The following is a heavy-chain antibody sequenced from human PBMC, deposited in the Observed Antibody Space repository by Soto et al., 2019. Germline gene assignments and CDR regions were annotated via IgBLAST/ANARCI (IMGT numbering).Heavy chain of an antibody. Sequence: PGGSLRLSCAASGFTFSSYAMSWVRQAPGKGLEWVSAISGSGGSTYYADFVKGRFTISRDNSKNTLYLQMNSLRAEDTAVYYCAKDSQETIFGVVIPLTGMDVWGQGTTVTVSS. J-gene: IGHJ6*02. CDR2: ISGSGGST. CDR1: GFTFSSYA. CDR3: AKDSQETIFGVVIPLTGMDV. V-gene: IGHV3-23*01. D-gene: IGHD3-3*01.